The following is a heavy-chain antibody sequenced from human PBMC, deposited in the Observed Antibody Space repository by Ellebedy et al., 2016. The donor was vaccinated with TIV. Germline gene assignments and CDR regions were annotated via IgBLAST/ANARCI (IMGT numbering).Heavy chain of an antibody. CDR3: AFRAYFEKNVLYHNAIFDY. D-gene: IGHD3-22*01. CDR1: GYTFTGHY. CDR2: ISLNSGDT. J-gene: IGHJ4*02. V-gene: IGHV1-2*02. Sequence: ASVKVSXXASGYTFTGHYMHWVRQAPGQGLEWLGCISLNSGDTTYAQKFQGRVTMTRDTSITTTFLDLSGLRSDDTAVYYCAFRAYFEKNVLYHNAIFDYWGQGTLVTASS.